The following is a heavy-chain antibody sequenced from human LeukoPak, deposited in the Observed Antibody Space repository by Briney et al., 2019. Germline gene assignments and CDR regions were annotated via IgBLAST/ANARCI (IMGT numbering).Heavy chain of an antibody. CDR1: GFTFSSYS. Sequence: GGSLRLSCAAPGFTFSSYSMNWVRQAPGKGLEWVSSISSSSSYIYYADSVKGRFTISRDNAKNSLYLQMNSLRAEDTAVYYCARDSSTSCCFFDYWGQGTLVTVSS. CDR2: ISSSSSYI. J-gene: IGHJ4*02. D-gene: IGHD2-2*01. V-gene: IGHV3-21*01. CDR3: ARDSSTSCCFFDY.